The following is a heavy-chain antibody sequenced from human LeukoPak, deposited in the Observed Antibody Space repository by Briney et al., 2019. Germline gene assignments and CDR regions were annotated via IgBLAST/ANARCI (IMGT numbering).Heavy chain of an antibody. CDR2: IRGSGGST. CDR1: GFTLSTYP. V-gene: IGHV3-23*01. J-gene: IGHJ4*02. D-gene: IGHD1-1*01. Sequence: GGSLSLSCAASGFTLSTYPMNWVRQAPGKGLEWVATIRGSGGSTYYADSVNGRFTISRDDSRNTLYLQMHSLGADDTAVYYCAKDRGGGNWTDFDYWGQGTLVTVSS. CDR3: AKDRGGGNWTDFDY.